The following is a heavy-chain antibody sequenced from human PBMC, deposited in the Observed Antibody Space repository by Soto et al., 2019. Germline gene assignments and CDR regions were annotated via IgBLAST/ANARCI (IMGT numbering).Heavy chain of an antibody. CDR3: ASGSGWPPFDY. CDR2: IYSGGGT. Sequence: GGSLGLSCAASGFTVSSNYMSWVRQAPGKGLEWVSVIYSGGGTYYADSVKGRLTISRDNSKNTLYLQINSLRAEDTAVYYCASGSGWPPFDYWGQGALVTVSS. CDR1: GFTVSSNY. D-gene: IGHD6-19*01. V-gene: IGHV3-53*01. J-gene: IGHJ4*02.